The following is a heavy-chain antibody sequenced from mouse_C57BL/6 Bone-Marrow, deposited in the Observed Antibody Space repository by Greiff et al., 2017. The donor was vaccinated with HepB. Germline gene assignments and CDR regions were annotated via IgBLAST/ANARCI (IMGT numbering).Heavy chain of an antibody. Sequence: VQLQQPGAELVKPGASVKLSCKASGYTFTSYWMHWVKQRPGQGLEWIGMIHPNSGSTNYNEKFKSKATLTVDKSSSTAYMQLSSLTSEDSAVYYCARGAWITTVVATDYAMDYWGQGTSVTVSS. CDR3: ARGAWITTVVATDYAMDY. CDR1: GYTFTSYW. CDR2: IHPNSGST. V-gene: IGHV1-64*01. D-gene: IGHD1-1*01. J-gene: IGHJ4*01.